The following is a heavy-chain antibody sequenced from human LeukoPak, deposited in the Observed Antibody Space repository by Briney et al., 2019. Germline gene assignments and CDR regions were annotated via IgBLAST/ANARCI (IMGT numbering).Heavy chain of an antibody. D-gene: IGHD3-22*01. CDR3: AQARYYDSSGTFDY. Sequence: PGGSLRLSCAASGFTFSSYAMSWVRQAPGKGLEWVSAISGSGGSTYYADSVKGRFTISRDNSKNTLYLQMNSLRAEDTAVYYCAQARYYDSSGTFDYWGQGTLVTVSS. V-gene: IGHV3-23*01. CDR1: GFTFSSYA. J-gene: IGHJ4*02. CDR2: ISGSGGST.